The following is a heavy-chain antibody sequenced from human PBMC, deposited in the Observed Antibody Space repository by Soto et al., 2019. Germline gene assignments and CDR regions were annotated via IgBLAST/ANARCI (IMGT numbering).Heavy chain of an antibody. Sequence: QVQLVQSGAEVKKPGSSVKVSCKASGGTFSSYAISWVRQAPGQGLEWMGGIIPIFGTANYAQKFQGRVTITADESTSTAYMELSSLRSEDTAVYYCARDGPLRFLEWLFPSFDYWGQGTLVTVSS. V-gene: IGHV1-69*01. D-gene: IGHD3-3*01. CDR3: ARDGPLRFLEWLFPSFDY. CDR1: GGTFSSYA. J-gene: IGHJ4*02. CDR2: IIPIFGTA.